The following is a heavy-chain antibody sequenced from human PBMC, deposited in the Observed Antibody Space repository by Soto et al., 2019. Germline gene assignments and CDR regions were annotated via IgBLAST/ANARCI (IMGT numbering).Heavy chain of an antibody. CDR1: GDSINSDNYY. J-gene: IGHJ4*02. V-gene: IGHV4-39*01. D-gene: IGHD3-9*01. CDR2: IYYRGNT. Sequence: QLQLQESGPGLVKPSETLSLTCSVSGDSINSDNYYWGWIRQPPGKGLEWIGSIYYRGNTYYNPSLKTRVTISLHKSKSQFSLKLNSVTAADSAVYFCARLEGLATISYYFDYWGQGTRVTVSS. CDR3: ARLEGLATISYYFDY.